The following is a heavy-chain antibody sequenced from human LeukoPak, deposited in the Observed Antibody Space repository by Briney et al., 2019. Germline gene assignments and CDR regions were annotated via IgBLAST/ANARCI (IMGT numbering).Heavy chain of an antibody. D-gene: IGHD6-19*01. Sequence: GGSLRLSCAASGFTFSGYSMNWVRQAPGKGLEWVSSISSSSSYIYYADSVKGRFTISRDNAKNSLYLQMNSLRAEDTAVYYCARDQLAVAGSDYWGQGTLVTVSS. CDR3: ARDQLAVAGSDY. J-gene: IGHJ4*02. V-gene: IGHV3-21*01. CDR1: GFTFSGYS. CDR2: ISSSSSYI.